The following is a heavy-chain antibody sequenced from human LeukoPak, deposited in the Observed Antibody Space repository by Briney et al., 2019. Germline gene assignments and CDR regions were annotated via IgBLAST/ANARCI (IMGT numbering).Heavy chain of an antibody. CDR3: ARLIVIAATRRGYCSGGSCYSYYYYYMDV. CDR1: GGSISSYY. V-gene: IGHV4-4*07. D-gene: IGHD2-15*01. CDR2: IYTSGNT. J-gene: IGHJ6*03. Sequence: SETLSLTCTVSGGSISSYYWSWLRQPAGKGLEWIGRIYTSGNTNYNPSLKSRVTMSVDTSKKQFSLKLSSVTAADTAVYYCARLIVIAATRRGYCSGGSCYSYYYYYMDVWGKGTTVTISS.